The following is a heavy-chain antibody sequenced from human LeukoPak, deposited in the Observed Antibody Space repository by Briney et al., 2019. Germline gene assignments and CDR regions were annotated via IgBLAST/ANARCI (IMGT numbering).Heavy chain of an antibody. CDR2: INHSGST. CDR3: ARLPGQQLVADY. J-gene: IGHJ4*02. V-gene: IGHV4-34*01. D-gene: IGHD6-13*01. Sequence: SETLSLTCAVYGGSFSGYYWSWIRQPPGKGLEWIGEINHSGSTNYNPSLKSRVTISVDTSKNQFSLKLGSVTAADTAVYYCARLPGQQLVADYWGQGTLVTVSS. CDR1: GGSFSGYY.